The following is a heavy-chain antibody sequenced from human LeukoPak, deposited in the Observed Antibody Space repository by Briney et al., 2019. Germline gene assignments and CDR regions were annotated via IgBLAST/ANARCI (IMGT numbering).Heavy chain of an antibody. CDR1: GYTFTGYY. D-gene: IGHD3-10*01. J-gene: IGHJ4*02. Sequence: GASGKVSCKASGYTFTGYYMHWVRQAPGQGLEWMGWINPNSGGTNYAQKFQGRVTMTRDTSISTAYMELSRLRSDDTAVYYCARDEGDYYGSGSYPLIDYWGQGTLVTVSS. CDR2: INPNSGGT. CDR3: ARDEGDYYGSGSYPLIDY. V-gene: IGHV1-2*02.